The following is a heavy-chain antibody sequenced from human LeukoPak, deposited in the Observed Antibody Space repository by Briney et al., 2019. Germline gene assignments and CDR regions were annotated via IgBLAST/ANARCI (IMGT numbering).Heavy chain of an antibody. CDR3: ARDTNYLSGGVLGY. CDR1: GFTFSIYG. J-gene: IGHJ4*02. D-gene: IGHD5-24*01. Sequence: GRSLRLSCAASGFTFSIYGMHWVRPAPGKGLEWVAVIWYDGRNKYYADSVKGRFTISRDNSKNTLYLQMNSLRAEDTAVYYCARDTNYLSGGVLGYWGQGTLVTVSS. CDR2: IWYDGRNK. V-gene: IGHV3-33*01.